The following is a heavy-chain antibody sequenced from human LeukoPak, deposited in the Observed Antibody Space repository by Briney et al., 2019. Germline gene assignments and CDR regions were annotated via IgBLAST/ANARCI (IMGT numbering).Heavy chain of an antibody. V-gene: IGHV4-39*01. CDR1: GGSISSSSYY. D-gene: IGHD3-22*01. Sequence: SETLSLTCTVSGGSISSSSYYCGWIRQPPGKGLEWIGSIYYSGSTYYNPSLKSRVTISVDTSKNQFSLKLSSVTAADTAVYYCASRDYYDSCGYYDVDYWGQGTLVTVSS. J-gene: IGHJ4*02. CDR2: IYYSGST. CDR3: ASRDYYDSCGYYDVDY.